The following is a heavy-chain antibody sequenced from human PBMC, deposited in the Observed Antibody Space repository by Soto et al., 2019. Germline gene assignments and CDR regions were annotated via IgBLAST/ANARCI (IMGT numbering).Heavy chain of an antibody. V-gene: IGHV1-2*02. CDR2: INVYNGGT. J-gene: IGHJ5*01. CDR3: AREGATRRPSRPAIGWLES. CDR1: GYTFSGYH. D-gene: IGHD2-2*02. Sequence: ASVKVSCKASGYTFSGYHMHWVRQAPGQGLEWKGWINVYNGGTNIAQKFQGRVAMTRDTSITTAYVELSRLRFDDTAVYFCAREGATRRPSRPAIGWLESWGQGTLVTVSS.